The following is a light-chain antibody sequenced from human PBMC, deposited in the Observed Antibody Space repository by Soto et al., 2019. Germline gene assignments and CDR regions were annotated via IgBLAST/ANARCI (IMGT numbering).Light chain of an antibody. CDR1: QGISNY. Sequence: DIQMTQSPSSLSASVGDRVTITCRASQGISNYLAWYQQKPGKVPKLLIYAASTLQSGVPSRFSGSGSGTDFTLTISSLQPEDVATYYCQKYYSDPPMYTVGKGTKLEIK. CDR3: QKYYSDPPMYT. J-gene: IGKJ2*01. CDR2: AAS. V-gene: IGKV1-27*01.